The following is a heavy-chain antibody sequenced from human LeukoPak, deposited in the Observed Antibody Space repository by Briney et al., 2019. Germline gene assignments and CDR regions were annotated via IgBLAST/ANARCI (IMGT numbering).Heavy chain of an antibody. CDR3: AKVGFYDILTGDHDAFDI. J-gene: IGHJ3*02. CDR1: GFTFSSYA. D-gene: IGHD3-9*01. V-gene: IGHV3-23*01. Sequence: PGGSLRLSCAASGFTFSSYAMSWVRQAPGKGLEWVSAISGSGGSTYYADSVKGRFTISRDNSKNTLYLQMNSLRAEDTAVYYCAKVGFYDILTGDHDAFDIWGQGTMVTVSS. CDR2: ISGSGGST.